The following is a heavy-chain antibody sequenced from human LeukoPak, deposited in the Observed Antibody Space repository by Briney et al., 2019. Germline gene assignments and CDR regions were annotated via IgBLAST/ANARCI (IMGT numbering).Heavy chain of an antibody. V-gene: IGHV3-11*04. CDR3: ARPYSRAVVRYYMDV. Sequence: GGSLRLSCAASGFTFSNSYMSWIRQAPGKGLEWISYISSSSGTIIHYADSVKGRFTISRDNAKNSLYLQMNSLRAEDTAVYYCARPYSRAVVRYYMDVWGKGTTVTVSS. J-gene: IGHJ6*03. CDR2: ISSSSGTII. D-gene: IGHD6-13*01. CDR1: GFTFSNSY.